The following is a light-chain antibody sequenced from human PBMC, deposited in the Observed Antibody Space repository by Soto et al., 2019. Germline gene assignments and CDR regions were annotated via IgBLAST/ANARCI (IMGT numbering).Light chain of an antibody. V-gene: IGKV1-39*01. J-gene: IGKJ4*01. CDR3: QQTYRTPLT. CDR2: ATS. Sequence: DIQMTQSPSSLSASVGYRVSITCRASQTIRSHLNWYQQKPGEAPKIVIYATSTLQSGVPSRFNGSVSGTDFTLTISSLQPEDFATYYCQQTYRTPLTFGGGTKVDIK. CDR1: QTIRSH.